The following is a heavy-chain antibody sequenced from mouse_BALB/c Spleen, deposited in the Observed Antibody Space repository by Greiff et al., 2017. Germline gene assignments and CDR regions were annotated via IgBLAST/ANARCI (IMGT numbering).Heavy chain of an antibody. J-gene: IGHJ1*01. Sequence: VQLKESGPSLVKPSQTLSLTCSVTGDSITSGYWNWIRKFPGNKLEYMGYISYSGSTYYNPSLKSRISITRDTSKNQYYLQLNSVTTEDTATYYCARWYRYDGYYWYFDVWGAGTTVTVSS. V-gene: IGHV3-8*02. CDR1: GDSITSGY. CDR2: ISYSGST. D-gene: IGHD2-14*01. CDR3: ARWYRYDGYYWYFDV.